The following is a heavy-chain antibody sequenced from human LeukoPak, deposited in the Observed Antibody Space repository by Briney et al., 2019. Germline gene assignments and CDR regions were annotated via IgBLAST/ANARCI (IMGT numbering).Heavy chain of an antibody. J-gene: IGHJ6*03. Sequence: SETLSLTCTVSGGSISSYYWSWIRQPAGKALEWIGRFYSSENYNYIPSLKSRVTMSVDTSMNQFSLKLNSVIAADTAVYYCARGSGRYRYMDVWGKGTTVTVSS. D-gene: IGHD6-19*01. CDR1: GGSISSYY. V-gene: IGHV4-4*07. CDR3: ARGSGRYRYMDV. CDR2: FYSSENY.